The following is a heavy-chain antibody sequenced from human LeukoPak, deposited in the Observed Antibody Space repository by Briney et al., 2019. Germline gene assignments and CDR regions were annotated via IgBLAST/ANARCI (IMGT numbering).Heavy chain of an antibody. CDR1: GFTFNSYA. D-gene: IGHD6-13*01. V-gene: IGHV3-23*01. Sequence: GGSLRLSCAASGFTFNSYAMSWVRQAPGRGLEWVSAISGSGGNTYYADSVKGRFTISRDNSKNTLYLQMNSLRAEDTAIYYCAKGGAAAGTAAWDYWGQGTLVTVSS. CDR2: ISGSGGNT. J-gene: IGHJ4*02. CDR3: AKGGAAAGTAAWDY.